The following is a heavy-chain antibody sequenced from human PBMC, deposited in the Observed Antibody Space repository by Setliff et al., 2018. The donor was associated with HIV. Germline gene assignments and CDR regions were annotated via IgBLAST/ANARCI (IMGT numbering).Heavy chain of an antibody. CDR2: ISNSGTAK. V-gene: IGHV3-11*01. D-gene: IGHD6-13*01. Sequence: PGGSLRLSCEASGFTFSDYYMSWIRKAPGKGLEWVSYISNSGTAKYYADSVNGRFSVSRDNAKNSLYLQMNSLRAGDTAVYFCARGPPGDSSSWYGNPCFDSWGQGTLVTVS. CDR3: ARGPPGDSSSWYGNPCFDS. J-gene: IGHJ4*02. CDR1: GFTFSDYY.